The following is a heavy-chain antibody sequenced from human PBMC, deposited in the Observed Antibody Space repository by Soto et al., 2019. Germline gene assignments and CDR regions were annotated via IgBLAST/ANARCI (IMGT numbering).Heavy chain of an antibody. CDR1: GYAFTSYD. V-gene: IGHV1-8*01. Sequence: QVQLVQSGAEVKKPGASVKVSCKASGYAFTSYDINWVRQATGQGLEWMGWMNPNSGNTGYAQKIEGGVTMTRTTSISTAYMAVSSLRSEDTAGYYCAREKSYGYADYWSQGTLVTVSS. CDR2: MNPNSGNT. CDR3: AREKSYGYADY. D-gene: IGHD5-18*01. J-gene: IGHJ4*02.